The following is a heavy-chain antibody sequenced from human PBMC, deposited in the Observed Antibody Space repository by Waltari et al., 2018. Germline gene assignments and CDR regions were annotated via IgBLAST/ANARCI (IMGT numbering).Heavy chain of an antibody. CDR1: GGSISSHY. D-gene: IGHD5-12*01. CDR3: ASRRDGYNYSAFDI. Sequence: QVQLQESGPGLVKPSETLSLTCTVSGGSISSHYWSWIRQPPGKGLEWIGYIYYSGSTNYNPSLKSRVTISVDTSKNQFSLKLSSVTAADTAVYYCASRRDGYNYSAFDIWGQGTMVTVSS. CDR2: IYYSGST. J-gene: IGHJ3*02. V-gene: IGHV4-59*11.